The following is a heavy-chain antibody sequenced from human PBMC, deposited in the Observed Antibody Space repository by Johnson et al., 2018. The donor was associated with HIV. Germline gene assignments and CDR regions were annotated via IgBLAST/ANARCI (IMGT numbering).Heavy chain of an antibody. J-gene: IGHJ3*02. CDR3: ARGEYTYGVHDVFDI. V-gene: IGHV3-9*01. CDR2: ISWNSGSI. D-gene: IGHD5-18*01. CDR1: GFMFDDYG. Sequence: VQLVESGGGVVRPGGSLRLSCAASGFMFDDYGMHWVRQAPGKGLEWVSGISWNSGSIGYADSVKGRSTISRDNAKNSLYLQMNSLRAEDTALYYCARGEYTYGVHDVFDIWGQGTMVTVSS.